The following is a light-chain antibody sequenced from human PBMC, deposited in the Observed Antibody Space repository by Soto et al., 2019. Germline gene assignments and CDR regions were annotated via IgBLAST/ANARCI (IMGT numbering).Light chain of an antibody. V-gene: IGLV2-14*01. J-gene: IGLJ1*01. CDR3: SSYTSSSLYV. CDR2: DVS. CDR1: NNDVGGYES. Sequence: QSALTQPASVSGSPGQSITLSCTGTNNDVGGYESVSWYKQHAGRAPRLIIYDVSNRPSGVSGRFSGSKFGNTASLTISGLQAEDEAEYYCSSYTSSSLYVFGTGTKVTVL.